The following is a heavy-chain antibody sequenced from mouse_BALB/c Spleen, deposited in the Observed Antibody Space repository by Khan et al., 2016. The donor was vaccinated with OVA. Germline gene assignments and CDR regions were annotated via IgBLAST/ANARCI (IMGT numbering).Heavy chain of an antibody. CDR1: GYSFTGYN. CDR3: ARSTWYFDV. CDR2: IDPYYGGI. Sequence: VQLKESGPELEKPGASVKISCKASGYSFTGYNMNWVKQSTGKSLEWIGNIDPYYGGISYNQKFKGKATLTVDKSSSTAYMQLKSLTSEDSAVYYCARSTWYFDVWGAGTTVTVSS. J-gene: IGHJ1*01. V-gene: IGHV1-39*01.